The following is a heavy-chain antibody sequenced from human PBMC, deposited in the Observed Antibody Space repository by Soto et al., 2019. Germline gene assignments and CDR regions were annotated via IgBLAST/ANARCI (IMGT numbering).Heavy chain of an antibody. J-gene: IGHJ4*02. V-gene: IGHV3-23*01. CDR3: AKGRSFGGVIAVTPYDY. CDR1: GVTLSSYA. Sequence: GGALRLCCPASGVTLSSYAMIWVRQARGKGLEWVSAISGSGGSTYYADSVKGRFTISRDNSKNTLYLQMNSLRAEDTAVYYCAKGRSFGGVIAVTPYDYWGQGTLVTVSS. CDR2: ISGSGGST. D-gene: IGHD3-16*02.